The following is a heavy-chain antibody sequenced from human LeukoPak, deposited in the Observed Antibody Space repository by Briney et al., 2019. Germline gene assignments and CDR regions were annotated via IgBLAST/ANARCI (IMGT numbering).Heavy chain of an antibody. Sequence: SETLSLTCTVSGGSISSSSYYWGWIRQPPGKGLEWIGSIYYSGSTYYNPSLKSRVTISVDTSKNQFSLKLSSVTAADTAVYYCARGTSAYRTTELDLWGQGTMVTVSS. CDR3: ARGTSAYRTTELDL. CDR1: GGSISSSSYY. CDR2: IYYSGST. D-gene: IGHD1-1*01. V-gene: IGHV4-39*01. J-gene: IGHJ3*01.